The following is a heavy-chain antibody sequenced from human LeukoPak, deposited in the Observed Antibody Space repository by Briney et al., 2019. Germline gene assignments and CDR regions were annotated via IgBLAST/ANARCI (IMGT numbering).Heavy chain of an antibody. D-gene: IGHD2-21*01. CDR3: ARASIPGGAAFDY. Sequence: PSETLSLTCTVSGGSISSSSYYWGWIRQPPGKGLEWIGSIYYSGSTYYNPSLKSRVTISVDTSKNQFSLKLSSVTAADTAVYYCARASIPGGAAFDYWGQGTLVTVSS. CDR1: GGSISSSSYY. CDR2: IYYSGST. V-gene: IGHV4-39*07. J-gene: IGHJ4*02.